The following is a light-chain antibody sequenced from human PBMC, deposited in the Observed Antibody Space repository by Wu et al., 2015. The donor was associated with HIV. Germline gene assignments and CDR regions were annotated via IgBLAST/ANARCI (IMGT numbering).Light chain of an antibody. CDR1: QTISRY. CDR2: AAS. J-gene: IGKJ1*01. V-gene: IGKV1-39*01. CDR3: QQSYSIPWT. Sequence: DIQMTQSPSTLSASVGDRVAITCRASQTISRYLNWYQQKLGKAPKLLIYAASSLQSGVPSRFSGSGSGTDFTLTIRSLQPEDFATYYCQQSYSIPWTFGQGTKVEIK.